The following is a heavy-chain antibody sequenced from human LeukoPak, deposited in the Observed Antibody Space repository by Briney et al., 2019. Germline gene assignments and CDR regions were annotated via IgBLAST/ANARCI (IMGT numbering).Heavy chain of an antibody. CDR2: ISSSSSTI. CDR1: GFTFSSYE. D-gene: IGHD6-13*01. CDR3: ARSGAYSSSWYSDY. Sequence: GGSLRLSCAASGFTFSSYEMNWVRQAPGKGLEWVSYISSSSSTIYYADSVKGRFTISRDNAKNSLYLQMNSLRAEDTAVYYCARSGAYSSSWYSDYWGQGTLVTVSS. V-gene: IGHV3-48*01. J-gene: IGHJ4*02.